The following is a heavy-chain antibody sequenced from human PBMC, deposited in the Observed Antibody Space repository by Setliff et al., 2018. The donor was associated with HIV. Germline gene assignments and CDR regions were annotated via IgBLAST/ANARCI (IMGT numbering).Heavy chain of an antibody. CDR1: GGSLSSSY. CDR3: ARGTYYDFWSDYGGAAFEI. V-gene: IGHV4-59*08. J-gene: IGHJ6*01. D-gene: IGHD3-3*01. CDR2: IYYSGST. Sequence: PSETLSLTCTVPGGSLSSSYWSWVRQPPGKGLEWIGYIYYSGSTNYNPSLKSRVTISVDTSKNQFSLKLTSVTAADTAVYYCARGTYYDFWSDYGGAAFEIWGQGTKVAVSS.